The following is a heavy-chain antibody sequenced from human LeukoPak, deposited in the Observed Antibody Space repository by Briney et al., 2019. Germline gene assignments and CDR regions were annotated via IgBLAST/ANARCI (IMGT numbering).Heavy chain of an antibody. CDR3: ARTMITFGGVIAGLDY. J-gene: IGHJ4*02. CDR2: ISCSGSTI. D-gene: IGHD3-16*02. Sequence: PGGSLRLSCAASGFTFSSYEMNWVRQAPGKGLEWVSYISCSGSTIYYADSVKGRFTISRDNAKNSLYLQMNSLRAEDTAVYYCARTMITFGGVIAGLDYWSQGTLVTVSS. V-gene: IGHV3-48*03. CDR1: GFTFSSYE.